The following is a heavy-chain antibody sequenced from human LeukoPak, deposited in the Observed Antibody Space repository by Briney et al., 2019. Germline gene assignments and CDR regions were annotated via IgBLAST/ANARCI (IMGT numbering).Heavy chain of an antibody. CDR3: ARRTVTGWFDP. CDR2: IYYSGTT. J-gene: IGHJ5*02. D-gene: IGHD4-17*01. Sequence: SETLSLTCTVSGASISTYYWSWIRQPPGKGLELIAYIYYSGTTYYNPSLKSRVTISVDTSKNQLSLNLSSVTAADTAVYYCARRTVTGWFDPWGQGTLVTVSS. CDR1: GASISTYY. V-gene: IGHV4-59*01.